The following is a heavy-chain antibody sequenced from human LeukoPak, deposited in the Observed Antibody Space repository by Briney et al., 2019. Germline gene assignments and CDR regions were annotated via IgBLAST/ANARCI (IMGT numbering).Heavy chain of an antibody. V-gene: IGHV3-9*01. CDR3: AKANTVTNNWFDP. CDR2: ISWNSGSI. Sequence: GGSLRLSCAASGFTFDDYAMHWVRQAPGKGLEWVSGISWNSGSIGYADSVKGRFTISRDNAKNSLYLQMNSLRAEDTALYYCAKANTVTNNWFDPWGQGTLVTVSS. J-gene: IGHJ5*02. CDR1: GFTFDDYA. D-gene: IGHD4-17*01.